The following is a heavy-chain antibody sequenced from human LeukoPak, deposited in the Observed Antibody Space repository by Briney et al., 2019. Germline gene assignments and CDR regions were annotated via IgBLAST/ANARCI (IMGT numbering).Heavy chain of an antibody. J-gene: IGHJ5*02. Sequence: ASVKVSPKPSNNTYTTYGISSVRQAPGQEPECMRSVRANNGDTNYAQKLLGRVTMTTYPSTSTAYMELRSLTSDDTAVYYCARDQKDYYDSRGYGSWFDPWGQGTLVTVSS. CDR2: VRANNGDT. D-gene: IGHD3-22*01. V-gene: IGHV1-18*01. CDR1: NNTYTTYG. CDR3: ARDQKDYYDSRGYGSWFDP.